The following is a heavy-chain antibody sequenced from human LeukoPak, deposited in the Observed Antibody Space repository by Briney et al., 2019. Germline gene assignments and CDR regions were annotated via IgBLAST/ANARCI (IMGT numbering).Heavy chain of an antibody. CDR3: ASLGGGGSTFDY. V-gene: IGHV4-59*01. CDR2: IYYSGST. Sequence: PSETLSLTCTVSGGSISSYYWSGIRQPPGKGLEWIGYIYYSGSTNYNPSLKSRVTISVDTSKNQFSLKLSSVTAADTAVYYCASLGGGGSTFDYWGQGTLVTVSS. J-gene: IGHJ4*02. CDR1: GGSISSYY. D-gene: IGHD3-16*01.